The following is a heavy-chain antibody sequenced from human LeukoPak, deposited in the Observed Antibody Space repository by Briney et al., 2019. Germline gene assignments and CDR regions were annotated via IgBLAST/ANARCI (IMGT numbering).Heavy chain of an antibody. CDR3: ARGVGYFYGSGSSYNTMYYFDY. Sequence: SETLSLTCTVSGGSISSGGYYWSWIRQHPGKGLEWIGYINYSGSTYYNPSLKSRVTISGDTSKTQFSLRLRSVTAADTAVYYCARGVGYFYGSGSSYNTMYYFDYWGKGTTVTVSS. CDR1: GGSISSGGYY. V-gene: IGHV4-31*03. CDR2: INYSGST. D-gene: IGHD3-10*01. J-gene: IGHJ4*03.